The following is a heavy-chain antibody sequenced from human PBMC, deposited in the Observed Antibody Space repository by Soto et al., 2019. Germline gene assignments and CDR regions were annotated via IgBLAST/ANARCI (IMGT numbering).Heavy chain of an antibody. CDR3: AKALGELSPESYDY. J-gene: IGHJ4*02. V-gene: IGHV3-30*18. CDR2: ISYDGSGK. Sequence: ESGGGVVQPGRSLRLSCAASGFTFSSYAMHWVRQAPGKGLEWVAVISYDGSGKYHADSVKGRFTISRDNSKNTLNLQMNSLRADDTAVYYCAKALGELSPESYDYWGQGTLITVSS. CDR1: GFTFSSYA. D-gene: IGHD3-16*02.